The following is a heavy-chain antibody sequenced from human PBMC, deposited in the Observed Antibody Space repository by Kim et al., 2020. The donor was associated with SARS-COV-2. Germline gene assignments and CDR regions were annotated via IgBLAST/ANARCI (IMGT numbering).Heavy chain of an antibody. CDR2: ISYDGSNK. Sequence: GGSLRLSCAASGFTFSSYAMHWVRQAPGKGLEWVALISYDGSNKYYADSVKGRFTISRDNSKNTLYLQMNSLRPEDTAVYYCARANYFDYWGQGTLVTVS. CDR3: ARANYFDY. V-gene: IGHV3-30-3*01. CDR1: GFTFSSYA. J-gene: IGHJ4*02.